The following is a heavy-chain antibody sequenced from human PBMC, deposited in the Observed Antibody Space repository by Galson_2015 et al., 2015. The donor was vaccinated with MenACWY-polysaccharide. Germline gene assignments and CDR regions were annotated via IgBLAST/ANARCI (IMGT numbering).Heavy chain of an antibody. CDR2: ISSGSDTA. D-gene: IGHD2-2*01. CDR3: AREGSRIVFHAFDI. J-gene: IGHJ3*02. Sequence: SLRLSCAASGFNFSIYVMTWVRQAPGKGLEWVSAISSGSDTAYYTDSVKGRFTISRVNSKNTVFLEMNTLGVEDTAVYYCAREGSRIVFHAFDIWGQGTMVTVSS. CDR1: GFNFSIYV. V-gene: IGHV3-23*01.